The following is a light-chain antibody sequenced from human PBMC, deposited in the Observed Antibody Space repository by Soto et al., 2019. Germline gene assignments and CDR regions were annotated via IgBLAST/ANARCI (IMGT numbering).Light chain of an antibody. CDR3: SSYTTSAPGVL. CDR1: SSDVGASNY. CDR2: DVS. Sequence: QSALAQPASVSGSPGQSITISCSGTSSDVGASNYVSWYQQHPGEAPKLLIYDVSYRPSGVSNRFSGSKSANTASLTISGLQAEDEADYFCSSYTTSAPGVLFGGGTQLTVL. V-gene: IGLV2-14*03. J-gene: IGLJ2*01.